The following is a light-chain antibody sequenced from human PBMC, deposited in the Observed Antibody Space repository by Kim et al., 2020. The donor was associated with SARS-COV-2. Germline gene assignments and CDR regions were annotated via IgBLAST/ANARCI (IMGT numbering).Light chain of an antibody. CDR2: AAN. J-gene: IGKJ2*01. Sequence: DVQMTQSPSSVSASVGDSVTITCRASQGVGSRVAWYQQKPGKAPKLLIFAANNLQSGVPSRFSGSGFGTDFTLTISSLQPEDFATYYCQQANNFPYTFGQGTKLEI. CDR1: QGVGSR. CDR3: QQANNFPYT. V-gene: IGKV1-12*01.